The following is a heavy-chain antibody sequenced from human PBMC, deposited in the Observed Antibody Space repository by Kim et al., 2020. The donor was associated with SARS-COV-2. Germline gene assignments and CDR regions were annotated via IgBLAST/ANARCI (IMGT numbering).Heavy chain of an antibody. V-gene: IGHV4-39*01. J-gene: IGHJ4*02. CDR3: ARRYSSGWFYDY. D-gene: IGHD6-19*01. Sequence: YNASLKSRVTMSVDTSTNQFSLKLSSGTAADTAIYYCARRYSSGWFYDYWGQGTLVSVSS.